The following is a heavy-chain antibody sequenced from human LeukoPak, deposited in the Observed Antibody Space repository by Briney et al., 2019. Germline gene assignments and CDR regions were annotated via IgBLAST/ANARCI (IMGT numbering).Heavy chain of an antibody. D-gene: IGHD6-19*01. CDR2: ISVHNGNT. Sequence: GASVKVSFKGSGFTFTSYGISWVGQAPGQGLEWMGWISVHNGNTNYAQKVQGRVTMTTDTSTSTAYMELTSLRSDDTAVYFCARDRTPWVAGTRGMDVWGQGTAVTVS. CDR1: GFTFTSYG. CDR3: ARDRTPWVAGTRGMDV. J-gene: IGHJ6*02. V-gene: IGHV1-18*01.